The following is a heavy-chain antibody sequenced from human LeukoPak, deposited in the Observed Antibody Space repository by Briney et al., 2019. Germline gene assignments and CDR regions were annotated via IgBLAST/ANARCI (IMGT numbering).Heavy chain of an antibody. D-gene: IGHD2-15*01. Sequence: ASVKVSCKASGYTFTSYGISWVRQATGQGLEWMGWMNPNSGNTGYAQKFQGRVTMTRNTSISTAYMELSSLRSEDTAVYYCARGPAQDMVYYYYYGMDVWGQGTTVTVSS. CDR2: MNPNSGNT. CDR3: ARGPAQDMVYYYYYGMDV. V-gene: IGHV1-8*02. CDR1: GYTFTSYG. J-gene: IGHJ6*02.